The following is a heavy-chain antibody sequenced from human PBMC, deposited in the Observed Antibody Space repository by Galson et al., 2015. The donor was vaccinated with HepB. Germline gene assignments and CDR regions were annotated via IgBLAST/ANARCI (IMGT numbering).Heavy chain of an antibody. CDR2: IIPIFGTA. J-gene: IGHJ4*02. CDR1: GGTFSSYA. D-gene: IGHD6-13*01. V-gene: IGHV1-69*13. CDR3: AREGAAAGTVENFDY. Sequence: SVKVSCKASGGTFSSYAISWVRQAPGQGLEWMGGIIPIFGTANYAQKFQGRVTITADESTSTAYMELSSLRSEDTAVYYCAREGAAAGTVENFDYWGQGTLVTVSS.